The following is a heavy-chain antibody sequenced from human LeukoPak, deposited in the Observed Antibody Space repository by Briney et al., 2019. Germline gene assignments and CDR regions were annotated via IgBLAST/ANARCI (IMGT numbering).Heavy chain of an antibody. CDR2: ISAYNGNT. D-gene: IGHD6-19*01. V-gene: IGHV1-18*01. J-gene: IGHJ4*02. CDR3: ASSYTSGWEFDY. Sequence: ASVKVTCKASGYTSTNYGISWVRQAPGQGLGRMGWISAYNGNTNYAQKVHGRVTMTRDTSTSTAYMELRSLRSDDTAVYYCASSYTSGWEFDYWGQGTLVTVSS. CDR1: GYTSTNYG.